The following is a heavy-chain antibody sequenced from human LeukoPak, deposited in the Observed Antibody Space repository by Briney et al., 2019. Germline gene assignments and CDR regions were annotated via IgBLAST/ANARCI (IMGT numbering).Heavy chain of an antibody. D-gene: IGHD6-13*01. CDR1: GFTFSSYE. J-gene: IGHJ6*04. CDR2: ISSSGSTI. Sequence: QPGGSLRLSCAASGFTFSSYEMNWVRQAPGKGLEWVSYISSSGSTIYYADSVRGRFTISRDNAKNSLYLQMNSLRAEDTAVYYCAREYVVAAAGSTHYYYYGMDVWGKGTTVTVSS. CDR3: AREYVVAAAGSTHYYYYGMDV. V-gene: IGHV3-48*03.